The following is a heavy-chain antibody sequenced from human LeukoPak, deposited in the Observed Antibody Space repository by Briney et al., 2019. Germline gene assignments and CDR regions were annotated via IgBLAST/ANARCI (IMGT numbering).Heavy chain of an antibody. V-gene: IGHV1-18*01. J-gene: IGHJ4*02. Sequence: ASAKVSCKASGYTFTSYGISWVRQAPGQGLEWMGWISAYNGNTNYAQKLQGRVTMTTDTSTSTAYMELRSLRSDDTAVYYCARSKALGGATAADYWGQGTLVTVSS. CDR2: ISAYNGNT. CDR1: GYTFTSYG. CDR3: ARSKALGGATAADY. D-gene: IGHD1-26*01.